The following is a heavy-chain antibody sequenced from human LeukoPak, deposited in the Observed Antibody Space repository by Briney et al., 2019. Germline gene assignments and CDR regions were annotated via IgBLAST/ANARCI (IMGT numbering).Heavy chain of an antibody. V-gene: IGHV5-51*01. Sequence: GESLKISCKGSGYSVNSYWIGWVRQMPGKGLEWMGIIYPGDSDTRYSPSFQGQVTISADKSISTAYLQWSSLKASDTAMYYCARPREEGTAMGLRAFDIWGQGTMITVSS. J-gene: IGHJ3*02. CDR1: GYSVNSYW. D-gene: IGHD5-18*01. CDR3: ARPREEGTAMGLRAFDI. CDR2: IYPGDSDT.